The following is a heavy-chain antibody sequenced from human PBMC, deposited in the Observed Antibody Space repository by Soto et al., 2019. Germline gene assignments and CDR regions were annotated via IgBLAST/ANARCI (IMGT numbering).Heavy chain of an antibody. V-gene: IGHV4-61*01. CDR1: SGSVTSDSYC. J-gene: IGHJ3*02. CDR2: IYYSGST. CDR3: ARRLSDDAFDI. Sequence: SETLSLTCTVSSGSVTSDSYCCNWIRQPPGKGLESIDYIYYSGSTTYNSSLKSRVTISVDTSKNQFSLKLSSVTAADTAVYYCARRLSDDAFDIWGQGTMVTVSS.